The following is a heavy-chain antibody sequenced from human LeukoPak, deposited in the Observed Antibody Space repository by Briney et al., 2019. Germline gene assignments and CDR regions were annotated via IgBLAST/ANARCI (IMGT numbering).Heavy chain of an antibody. V-gene: IGHV3-9*01. CDR3: AKGSYYGDYVPIDY. J-gene: IGHJ4*02. CDR1: GFTFDDYA. Sequence: TGRSLRLSCAASGFTFDDYAMPWVRQAPGKGLEWVSGISWNSGSIGYADSVKGRFTISRDNAKNSLYLQMNSLRAEDTALYYCAKGSYYGDYVPIDYWGQGTLVTVSS. CDR2: ISWNSGSI. D-gene: IGHD4-17*01.